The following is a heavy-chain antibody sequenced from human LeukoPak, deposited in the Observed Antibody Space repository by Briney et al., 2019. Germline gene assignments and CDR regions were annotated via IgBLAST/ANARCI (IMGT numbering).Heavy chain of an antibody. J-gene: IGHJ4*02. Sequence: SETLSLTCTVSGGSITSHYWSWIRQPAGKGLEWIGRIYSSGSTNFNPSLKSRVTMSVDTSKNQISLNLTSVTAADTAVYYCARAPTREGGGALFDYWGQGTLVTVSS. CDR2: IYSSGST. CDR1: GGSITSHY. D-gene: IGHD3-16*01. CDR3: ARAPTREGGGALFDY. V-gene: IGHV4-4*07.